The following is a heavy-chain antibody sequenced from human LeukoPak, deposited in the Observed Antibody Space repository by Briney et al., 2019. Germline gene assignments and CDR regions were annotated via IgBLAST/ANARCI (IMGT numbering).Heavy chain of an antibody. V-gene: IGHV4-30-2*01. CDR1: GGSISSGGYS. D-gene: IGHD4-17*01. CDR3: ARGHGDFNWFDP. J-gene: IGHJ5*02. CDR2: IYHSGST. Sequence: PSQTLSLTCAVSGGSISSGGYSWSWIRQPPGKGLEWIGYIYHSGSTYYNPSLKSRVTISVDRSKNQFSLKLSSVTAADTAVYYCARGHGDFNWFDPWGQGTLVTVSS.